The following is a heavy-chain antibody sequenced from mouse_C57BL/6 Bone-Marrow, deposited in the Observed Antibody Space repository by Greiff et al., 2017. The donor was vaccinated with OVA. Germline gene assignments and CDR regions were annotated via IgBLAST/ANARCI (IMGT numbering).Heavy chain of an antibody. D-gene: IGHD4-1*01. CDR2: IYPGDGDT. CDR1: GYAFSSYW. CDR3: ARLGFWYFDV. V-gene: IGHV1-80*01. Sequence: VKLQQSGAELVKPGASVKISCKASGYAFSSYWMNWVKQRPGKGLEWIGQIYPGDGDTNYNGKLKGKATLTADKSSSTAYMQLSSLTSEDSAVYFCARLGFWYFDVWGTGTTVTVSS. J-gene: IGHJ1*03.